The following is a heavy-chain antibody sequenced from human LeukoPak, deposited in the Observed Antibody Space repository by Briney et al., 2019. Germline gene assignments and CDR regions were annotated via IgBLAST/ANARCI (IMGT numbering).Heavy chain of an antibody. J-gene: IGHJ1*01. Sequence: GASVKVSCKASGYTFTNYGFSWVRQAPGQGLEWMGWISAYNGYTDYAQKFQSRVTMTTDTSTSTAYMELRSLRSDDTAVYYCARDKAVTTEVTQHFQHWGQGTLVTVSS. D-gene: IGHD4-23*01. CDR1: GYTFTNYG. CDR2: ISAYNGYT. CDR3: ARDKAVTTEVTQHFQH. V-gene: IGHV1-18*01.